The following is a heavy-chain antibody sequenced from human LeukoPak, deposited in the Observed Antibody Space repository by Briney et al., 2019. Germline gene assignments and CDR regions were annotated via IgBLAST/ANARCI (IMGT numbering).Heavy chain of an antibody. CDR3: VRETSYCSGGSCPPGWHAFDI. CDR2: IYHSGST. D-gene: IGHD2-15*01. CDR1: GGSISSGGYY. J-gene: IGHJ3*02. V-gene: IGHV4-30-2*01. Sequence: PSETLSLTCTVSGGSISSGGYYWSWIRQPPGKGLEWIGYIYHSGSTYYNPSLKSRVTISVDRSKNQFSLKLSSVTAADTAVYYCVRETSYCSGGSCPPGWHAFDIWGQGTMVTVSS.